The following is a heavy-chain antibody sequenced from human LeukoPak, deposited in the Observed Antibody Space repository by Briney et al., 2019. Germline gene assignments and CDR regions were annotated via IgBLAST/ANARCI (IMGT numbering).Heavy chain of an antibody. J-gene: IGHJ3*02. CDR2: VSGNDGGST. D-gene: IGHD2-15*01. Sequence: GGSLRLSCAASGFTFSSYAMTWVRQAPEKALEWVSAVSGNDGGSTYYADSVKGRFTISRDNSKNTLYLQMNSLRAEDTAVYYCAKVIMGRIVVVVAATLSGAFDIWGQGTMVTVSS. CDR1: GFTFSSYA. CDR3: AKVIMGRIVVVVAATLSGAFDI. V-gene: IGHV3-23*01.